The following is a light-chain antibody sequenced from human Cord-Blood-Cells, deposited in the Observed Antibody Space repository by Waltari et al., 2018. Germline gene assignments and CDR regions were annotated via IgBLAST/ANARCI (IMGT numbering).Light chain of an antibody. CDR2: EGS. J-gene: IGLJ3*02. V-gene: IGLV2-23*01. Sequence: QSALTQPASVSGSPGQSITISCTGTSSDVGSYNLVSWYQQHPGKAPKLMIYEGSKRPSGVSNRFAGSNSGNTASLTISGLQAEDEADYYCCSYAGRSIYWVFGGGTKLTVL. CDR3: CSYAGRSIYWV. CDR1: SSDVGSYNL.